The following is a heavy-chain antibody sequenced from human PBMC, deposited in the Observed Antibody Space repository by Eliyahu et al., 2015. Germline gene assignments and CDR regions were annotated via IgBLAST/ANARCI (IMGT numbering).Heavy chain of an antibody. CDR1: GFTFXSYW. CDR3: ARAPPGYCSSTSCYQDDAFDI. D-gene: IGHD2-2*01. Sequence: SCAASGFTFXSYWMHWVRQAPGKGLVWVSRINSDGSSTSYADSVKGRFTISRDNAKNTLYLQMNSLRAEDTAVYYCARAPPGYCSSTSCYQDDAFDIWGQGTMVTVSS. CDR2: INSDGSST. V-gene: IGHV3-74*01. J-gene: IGHJ3*02.